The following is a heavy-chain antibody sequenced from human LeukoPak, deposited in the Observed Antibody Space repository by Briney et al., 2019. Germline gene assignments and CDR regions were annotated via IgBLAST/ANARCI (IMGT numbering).Heavy chain of an antibody. J-gene: IGHJ4*02. CDR1: GGTFSSYA. CDR2: IIPIFGTA. Sequence: ASVKVSCKASGGTFSSYAISWVRQAPGQGLEWMGGIIPIFGTANYAQKFQGRVTITADESTSTAYMELSSLRSEDTAVYYCARCPYYYGSGSKTPQYYFDYWGQGTLVTVSS. V-gene: IGHV1-69*13. CDR3: ARCPYYYGSGSKTPQYYFDY. D-gene: IGHD3-10*01.